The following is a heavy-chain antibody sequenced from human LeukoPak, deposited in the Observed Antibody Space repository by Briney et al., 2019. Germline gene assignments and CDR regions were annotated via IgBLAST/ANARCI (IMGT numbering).Heavy chain of an antibody. V-gene: IGHV4-34*01. J-gene: IGHJ2*01. CDR3: ARHTWYFDL. CDR2: INHSGST. CDR1: GVSFSGYY. Sequence: SETLSLTCAVYGVSFSGYYWSWIRQPPEKGQEWIGEINHSGSTNYNPSLKSRVTISVDTSKNQFSLKLSSVTAADTAVYYCARHTWYFDLWGRGTLVTVSS.